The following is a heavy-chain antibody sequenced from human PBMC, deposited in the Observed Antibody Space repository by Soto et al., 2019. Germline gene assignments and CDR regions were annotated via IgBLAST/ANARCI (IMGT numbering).Heavy chain of an antibody. V-gene: IGHV3-33*01. J-gene: IGHJ4*02. CDR3: AREFHVATILAHYFDY. CDR2: IWYDGSNK. Sequence: GGSLRLSCAASGFTFSSYGMHWVSQAPGKGLEWVAVIWYDGSNKYYADSVKGRFTISRDNSKNTLYLQMNSLRAEDTAVYYCAREFHVATILAHYFDYWGQGTLVTVS. D-gene: IGHD5-12*01. CDR1: GFTFSSYG.